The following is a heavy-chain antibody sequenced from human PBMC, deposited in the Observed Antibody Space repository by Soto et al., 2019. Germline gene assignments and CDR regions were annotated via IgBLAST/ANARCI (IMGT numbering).Heavy chain of an antibody. CDR1: GGSFSGYY. D-gene: IGHD3-3*01. Sequence: SETLSLTCAVYGGSFSGYYWSWIRQPPGKGLEWIGEINHSGSTNYNPSLKSRVTISVDTSKNQFSLKLSSVTAADTAVYYCARDCRLRFLEWSKIYYYYGMDVWGQGTTVTVSS. V-gene: IGHV4-34*01. J-gene: IGHJ6*02. CDR3: ARDCRLRFLEWSKIYYYYGMDV. CDR2: INHSGST.